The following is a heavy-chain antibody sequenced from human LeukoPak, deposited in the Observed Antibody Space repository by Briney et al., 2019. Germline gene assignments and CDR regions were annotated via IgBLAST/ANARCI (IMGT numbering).Heavy chain of an antibody. V-gene: IGHV4-34*01. CDR1: GGSFSGYY. Sequence: PSETLSLTCAVYGGSFSGYYWSWIRQPPGEGLEWIGEINHSGSTNYNPSLKSRVTISVDTSKNQFSLKLSSVAAADTAVYYCARRGRAAGLKIAFDIWGQGTMVTVSS. D-gene: IGHD6-25*01. J-gene: IGHJ3*02. CDR3: ARRGRAAGLKIAFDI. CDR2: INHSGST.